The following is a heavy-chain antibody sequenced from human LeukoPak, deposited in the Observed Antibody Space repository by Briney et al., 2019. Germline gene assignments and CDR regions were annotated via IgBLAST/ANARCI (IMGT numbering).Heavy chain of an antibody. J-gene: IGHJ4*02. CDR2: IYHSGST. CDR3: ARSYDFWSGSDY. Sequence: SETLSLTCTVSGYSIGSGYYWGWIRQPPGKGLEWIGSIYHSGSTYYNPSLKSRVTISVDTSKNQFSLKLSSVTAADTAVYYCARSYDFWSGSDYWGQGTLVTVSS. CDR1: GYSIGSGYY. D-gene: IGHD3-3*01. V-gene: IGHV4-38-2*02.